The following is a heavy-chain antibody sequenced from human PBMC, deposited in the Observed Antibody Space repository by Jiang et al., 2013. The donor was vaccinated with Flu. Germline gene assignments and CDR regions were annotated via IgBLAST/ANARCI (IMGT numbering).Heavy chain of an antibody. V-gene: IGHV4-59*08. D-gene: IGHD6-19*01. CDR2: IYYSGST. J-gene: IGHJ5*02. CDR1: GGSISSYY. Sequence: SLTCTVSGGSISSYYWSWIRQPPGKGLEWIGYIYYSGSTNYNPSLKSRVTISVDTSKNQFSLKLSSVTAADTAVYYCARRQQWLNNWFDPWGQGTLVTVSS. CDR3: ARRQQWLNNWFDP.